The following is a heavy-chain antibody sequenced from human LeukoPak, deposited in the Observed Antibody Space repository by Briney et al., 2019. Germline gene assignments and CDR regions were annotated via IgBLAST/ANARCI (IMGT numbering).Heavy chain of an antibody. CDR2: INHSGST. CDR3: ARGSDHDYVWDTRRFDY. V-gene: IGHV4-34*01. Sequence: SGTLSLTCAVYGGSFSGYYWSWMRQPPGKGLEWIGEINHSGSTKYNPYLKSRVTISVDTSKNQYPLKLSSVTAEDTAVYYCARGSDHDYVWDTRRFDYWGQGTLVPVSS. D-gene: IGHD3-16*01. J-gene: IGHJ4*02. CDR1: GGSFSGYY.